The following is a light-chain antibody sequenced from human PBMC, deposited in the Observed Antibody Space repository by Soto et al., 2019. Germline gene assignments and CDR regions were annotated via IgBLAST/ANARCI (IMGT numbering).Light chain of an antibody. Sequence: SYELSQPPSVSVAAGQTAKITCWGDKIGSKIVHWYKQRPGQAPVAVVFDATDRPSGIPDRISASRSGDTATLTISRVDAGDEADYYCQVWASTAEFFVFGSGTKVTVL. CDR2: DAT. V-gene: IGLV3-21*02. J-gene: IGLJ1*01. CDR3: QVWASTAEFFV. CDR1: KIGSKI.